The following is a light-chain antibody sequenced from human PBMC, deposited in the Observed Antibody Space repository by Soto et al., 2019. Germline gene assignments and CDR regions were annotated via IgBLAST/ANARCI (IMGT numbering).Light chain of an antibody. J-gene: IGKJ4*01. V-gene: IGKV3-11*01. CDR1: HSFSIY. CDR2: DAS. CDR3: QQRSNWPPIT. Sequence: EIVLTQSPATLSLSPGERATLSCRASHSFSIYLAWYQQKPGKAPRLLIYDASNRATGIPARFSGSGSGTDFTLTISSLEPEDFAVYYCQQRSNWPPITFGGGTKLEIK.